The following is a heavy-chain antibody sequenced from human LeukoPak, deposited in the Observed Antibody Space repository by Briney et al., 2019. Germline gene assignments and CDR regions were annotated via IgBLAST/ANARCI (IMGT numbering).Heavy chain of an antibody. Sequence: PSETLSLTCTVSGYSISSGYYWGWIRQPPGKGLEWIGSIYHSGRTFYNPSLKSRVTISVDTSKNQFSLKLSSVTAADTAVYYCARTQIAARIIWSLDYWGQGTLVTVSS. D-gene: IGHD6-6*01. CDR1: GYSISSGYY. CDR2: IYHSGRT. CDR3: ARTQIAARIIWSLDY. J-gene: IGHJ4*02. V-gene: IGHV4-38-2*02.